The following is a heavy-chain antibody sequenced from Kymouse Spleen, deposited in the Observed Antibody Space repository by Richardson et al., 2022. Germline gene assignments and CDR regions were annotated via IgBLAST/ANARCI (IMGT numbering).Heavy chain of an antibody. CDR1: GGSISSGGYY. Sequence: QVQLQESGPGLVKPSQTLSLTCTVSGGSISSGGYYWSWIRQHPGKGLEWIGYIYYSGSTYYNPSLKSRVTISVDTSKNQFSLKLSSVTAADTAVYYCARHYYGSGSYVYYYYYGMDVWGQGTTVTVSS. CDR2: IYYSGST. J-gene: IGHJ6*02. CDR3: ARHYYGSGSYVYYYYYGMDV. V-gene: IGHV4-31*03. D-gene: IGHD3-10*01.